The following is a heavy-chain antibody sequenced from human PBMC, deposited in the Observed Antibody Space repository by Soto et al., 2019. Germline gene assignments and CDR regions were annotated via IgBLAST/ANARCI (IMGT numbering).Heavy chain of an antibody. J-gene: IGHJ6*02. Sequence: QVQLVQSGAEVKKPGSSVKVSCKASGSTFSKYAISWVRQAPGQGLEWMGGVIPILGTPKYAQKFQGRVTITADESTTTAYMELSSVTFEDTAVYYCARDSHDYIWGSYRNGMDVWGQGTTVSVSS. V-gene: IGHV1-69*01. D-gene: IGHD3-16*02. CDR2: VIPILGTP. CDR3: ARDSHDYIWGSYRNGMDV. CDR1: GSTFSKYA.